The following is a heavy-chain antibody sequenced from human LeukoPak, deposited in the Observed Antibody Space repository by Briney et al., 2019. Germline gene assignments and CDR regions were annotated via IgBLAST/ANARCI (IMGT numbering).Heavy chain of an antibody. CDR3: ATRKPATYAFDI. CDR2: INPNSGGT. J-gene: IGHJ3*02. Sequence: GASVKVSCKASGYTFTGYYMHWVRQAPGQGLEWMGWINPNSGGTNYAQKFQGRVTMTEDTSTDTAYMELSSLRSEDTAVYYCATRKPATYAFDIWGQGTMVTVSS. V-gene: IGHV1-2*02. CDR1: GYTFTGYY. D-gene: IGHD4-23*01.